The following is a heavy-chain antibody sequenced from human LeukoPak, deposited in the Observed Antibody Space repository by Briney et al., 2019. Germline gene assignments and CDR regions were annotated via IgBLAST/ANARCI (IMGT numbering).Heavy chain of an antibody. V-gene: IGHV3-30*03. CDR3: ARDCTGGTCYDAFDI. Sequence: WGSLRLSCAASGFTFSSYGMHWVRQAPGKGLEWVTLISYDGSNKYYADSVKGRFAISRDNSKNTLYLQMNSLRAGDTAVYYCARDCTGGTCYDAFDIWGQGTMVTVPS. J-gene: IGHJ3*02. D-gene: IGHD2-15*01. CDR2: ISYDGSNK. CDR1: GFTFSSYG.